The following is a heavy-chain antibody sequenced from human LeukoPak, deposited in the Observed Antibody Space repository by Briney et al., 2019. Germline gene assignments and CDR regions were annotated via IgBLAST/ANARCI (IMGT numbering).Heavy chain of an antibody. CDR3: ARHVEVNYYYYYMDV. CDR1: GGSISSSSYY. Sequence: SETLSLTCTVSGGSISSSSYYWGWIRQPPGKGLEWIGSIYYSGSTYYNPSLKSRVTISVDTSKNQFSLKLSSVTAADTAVYYCARHVEVNYYYYYMDVWGKGTTVTISS. V-gene: IGHV4-39*01. J-gene: IGHJ6*03. CDR2: IYYSGST.